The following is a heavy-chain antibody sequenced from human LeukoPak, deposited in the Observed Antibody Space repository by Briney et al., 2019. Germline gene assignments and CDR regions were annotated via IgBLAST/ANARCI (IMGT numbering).Heavy chain of an antibody. J-gene: IGHJ3*02. CDR3: ARVGDSGYDSPDGAFDI. CDR2: ISSSGSTI. D-gene: IGHD5-12*01. Sequence: PGGSLRLSCAASGFTFSSYEMNWVRQAPGKGLEWVSYISSSGSTIYHADSVKGRFTISRDNAKNSLYLQMNSLRAEDTAVYYCARVGDSGYDSPDGAFDIWGQGTMVTVSS. CDR1: GFTFSSYE. V-gene: IGHV3-48*03.